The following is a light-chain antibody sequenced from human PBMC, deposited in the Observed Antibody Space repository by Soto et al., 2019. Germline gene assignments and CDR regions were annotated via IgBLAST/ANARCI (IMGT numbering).Light chain of an antibody. CDR2: GAT. J-gene: IGKJ5*01. V-gene: IGKV3-15*01. CDR3: QQYNEWPET. Sequence: EIVMTQSPATLSVSPWERVTLSCTARQSVSGNLAWYQQKPGQPPRLLIFGATTRAPDVHARFSGSGSATEFTLTINNLQSRDSAVYYCQQYNEWPETFGQGTRLEIK. CDR1: QSVSGN.